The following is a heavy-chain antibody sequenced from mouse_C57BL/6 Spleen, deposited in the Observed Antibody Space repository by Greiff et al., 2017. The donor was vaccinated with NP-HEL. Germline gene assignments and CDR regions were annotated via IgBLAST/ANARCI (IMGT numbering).Heavy chain of an antibody. CDR3: ARSLITTVVGAMDY. CDR2: IYPGDGDT. J-gene: IGHJ4*01. Sequence: VQLQQSGPELVKPGASVKISCKASGYAFTSSWMNWVKQRPGKGLEWIGRIYPGDGDTNYNGKFKGKATLTADKSSSTAYMQLSSLTSEDSAVYFCARSLITTVVGAMDYWGQGTSVTVSS. D-gene: IGHD1-1*01. V-gene: IGHV1-82*01. CDR1: GYAFTSSW.